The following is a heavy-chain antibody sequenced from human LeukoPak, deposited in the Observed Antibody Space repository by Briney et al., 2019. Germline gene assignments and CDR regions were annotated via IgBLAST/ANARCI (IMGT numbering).Heavy chain of an antibody. J-gene: IGHJ4*02. D-gene: IGHD6-6*01. CDR3: AKHVQSIAARPFDY. V-gene: IGHV3-23*01. CDR2: ISGNGVTT. CDR1: GFTFSSYA. Sequence: GGSLRLSCAASGFTFSSYAMSWVRQAPGKGLEWVSAISGNGVTTFYAGSVKGRFTISRDSSKNTLSLQMSSLSAEDTAVYYCAKHVQSIAARPFDYWGQGTLVTVSS.